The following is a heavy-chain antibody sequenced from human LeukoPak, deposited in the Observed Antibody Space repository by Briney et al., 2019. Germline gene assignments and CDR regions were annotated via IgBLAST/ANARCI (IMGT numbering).Heavy chain of an antibody. Sequence: SETLSLTCTVSGGSISSYHWSWIRQPPGKGLEWIGYIYHSGSTNYKPSLKSRVTISVDTSKNQFSLKLSSVTAADTAVYYCARRSCSGGTCYESRGWFDSWGQGTLVTVSS. J-gene: IGHJ5*01. CDR2: IYHSGST. V-gene: IGHV4-59*01. CDR3: ARRSCSGGTCYESRGWFDS. CDR1: GGSISSYH. D-gene: IGHD2-15*01.